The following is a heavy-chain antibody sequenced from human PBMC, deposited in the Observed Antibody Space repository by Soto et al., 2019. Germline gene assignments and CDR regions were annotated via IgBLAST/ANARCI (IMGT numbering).Heavy chain of an antibody. CDR1: GGSISSGGYY. CDR2: IYYSGST. Sequence: QVQLQESGPGLVKPSQTLSLTCTVSGGSISSGGYYWSWIRQHPGKGLEWIGYIYYSGSTYYTPSLTSRVTISVDTSKNQFSLKLSSVTAADTAVYYCARVESSSWLYYFDYWGQGTLVTVSS. CDR3: ARVESSSWLYYFDY. V-gene: IGHV4-31*03. D-gene: IGHD6-13*01. J-gene: IGHJ4*02.